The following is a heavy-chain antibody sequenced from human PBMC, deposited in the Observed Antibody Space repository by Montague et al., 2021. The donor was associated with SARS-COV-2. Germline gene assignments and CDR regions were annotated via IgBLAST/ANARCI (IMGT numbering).Heavy chain of an antibody. CDR3: ARSYSSSWQNDF. CDR2: IYTSGST. CDR1: GGSISSYY. Sequence: SETLSLTCTVSGGSISSYYWNWIRQSAGKGLEWIGRIYTSGSTNYDPSLKSRVTMSVDTSKNQFSLKLSSVTAADTAVYYCARSYSSSWQNDFWGQGTLVTVSS. J-gene: IGHJ4*02. V-gene: IGHV4-4*07. D-gene: IGHD6-13*01.